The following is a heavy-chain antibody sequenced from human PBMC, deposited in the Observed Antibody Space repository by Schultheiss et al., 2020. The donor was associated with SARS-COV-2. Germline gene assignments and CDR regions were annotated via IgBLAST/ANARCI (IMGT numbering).Heavy chain of an antibody. CDR1: GVSVSSYC. Sequence: SQTLSLTCNVSGVSVSSYCWNWIRQLPGKGLEWIGYGHHSGSTNYNPSLQSRVTISVDTSKNQFSLRLNSVTAADTAVYYCARHGDLPGSLFDYWGQGTLVTVSS. CDR3: ARHGDLPGSLFDY. V-gene: IGHV4-59*08. J-gene: IGHJ4*02. CDR2: GHHSGST. D-gene: IGHD7-27*01.